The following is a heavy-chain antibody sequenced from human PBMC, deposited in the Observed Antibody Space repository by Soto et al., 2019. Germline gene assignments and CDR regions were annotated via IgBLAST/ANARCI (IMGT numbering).Heavy chain of an antibody. Sequence: QVQLQESGPGLVTPSETLSLTCTVSGGSISSYYWSWIRQPAGKGLEWIGRIYTSGSTNYNPSLKSRVTMSVDTAKNQFSLKLSSVTAADTAVYYCARDRYYGSGSYYNGWFDPWGQGTLVTVSS. J-gene: IGHJ5*02. CDR2: IYTSGST. CDR1: GGSISSYY. CDR3: ARDRYYGSGSYYNGWFDP. D-gene: IGHD3-10*01. V-gene: IGHV4-4*07.